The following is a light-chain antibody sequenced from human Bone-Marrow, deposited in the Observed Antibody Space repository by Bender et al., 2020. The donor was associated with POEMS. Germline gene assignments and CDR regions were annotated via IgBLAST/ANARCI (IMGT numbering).Light chain of an antibody. CDR1: ALPKQY. J-gene: IGLJ3*02. Sequence: SYELTQPPSVSVSPGQTARITCSGDALPKQYAYWYHQQKPGQAPVLVIFKDTQRASGIPERFSGSSSGTVVTLTISGVQAEDEGDYYCQSADSSGTYEVFGGGTKLTVL. V-gene: IGLV3-25*03. CDR2: KDT. CDR3: QSADSSGTYEV.